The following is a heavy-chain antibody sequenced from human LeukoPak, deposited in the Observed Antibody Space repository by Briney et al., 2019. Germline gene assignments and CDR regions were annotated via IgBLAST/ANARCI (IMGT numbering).Heavy chain of an antibody. V-gene: IGHV4-59*08. CDR3: AKHPNSSGWFSGYFDY. CDR2: IYYSGST. CDR1: GGSISTYY. Sequence: PSETLSLTCTVSGGSISTYYWSWLRQPPGKGLAWIGYIYYSGSTNYKPSLKSRVTISVDTSKNQFSLKLSSVTAADTAVYYCAKHPNSSGWFSGYFDYWGQGTLVTVSS. D-gene: IGHD6-19*01. J-gene: IGHJ4*02.